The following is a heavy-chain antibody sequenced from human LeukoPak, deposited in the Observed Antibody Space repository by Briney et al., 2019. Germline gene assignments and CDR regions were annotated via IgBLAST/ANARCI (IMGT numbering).Heavy chain of an antibody. CDR3: ARGGITIFGVVIAYFDY. Sequence: PSETLSLTCAVYGRSFSGYYWSWIRQPPGKGLEWIGEINHSGSTNYNPSLKSRVTISVDTSKNQFSLKLSSVTAADTAVYYCARGGITIFGVVIAYFDYWGQGTLVTVSS. J-gene: IGHJ4*02. CDR2: INHSGST. V-gene: IGHV4-34*01. D-gene: IGHD3-3*01. CDR1: GRSFSGYY.